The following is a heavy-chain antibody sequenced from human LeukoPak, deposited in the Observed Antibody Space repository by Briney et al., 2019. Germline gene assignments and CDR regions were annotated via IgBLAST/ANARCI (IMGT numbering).Heavy chain of an antibody. CDR1: GFTVSSNY. D-gene: IGHD3-22*01. CDR3: ARDFAYSSGYYYSDY. J-gene: IGHJ4*02. V-gene: IGHV3-53*01. CDR2: IYSGGST. Sequence: PGGSLRLSCAASGFTVSSNYMSWVRQAPGKGLERVSVIYSGGSTYYADSVKGRFTISRDNSKNTLYLQMNSLRAEDTAVYYCARDFAYSSGYYYSDYWGQGTLVTVSS.